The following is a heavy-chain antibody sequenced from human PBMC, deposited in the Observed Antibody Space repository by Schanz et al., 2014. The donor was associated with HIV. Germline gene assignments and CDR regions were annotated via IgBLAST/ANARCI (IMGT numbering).Heavy chain of an antibody. CDR2: ISDSGDGT. CDR3: SKATSGSRGWYTGSD. CDR1: GFTFDDYA. Sequence: LVESGGGLVQPGRSLRLSCAASGFTFDDYAMHWVRQAPGKGLEWVSTISDSGDGTYYADSMKGRVTISRDNSKNILYLQMNSLRAEDTALYYCSKATSGSRGWYTGSDWGQGTLVTVSS. J-gene: IGHJ4*02. V-gene: IGHV3-23*04. D-gene: IGHD6-19*01.